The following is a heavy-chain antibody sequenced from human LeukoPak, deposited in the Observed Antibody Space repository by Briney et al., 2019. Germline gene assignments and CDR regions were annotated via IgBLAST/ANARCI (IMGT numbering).Heavy chain of an antibody. Sequence: SETLSLTCAVYGGSFSGYYWSWIRQPPGKGLEWIGEINHSGSTNYNPSLKSRVTISVDTSKNQFSLKLSSVTAADTAVYYCARGLRKSLRLFDYWGQGTLVTVSS. CDR2: INHSGST. CDR3: ARGLRKSLRLFDY. V-gene: IGHV4-34*01. J-gene: IGHJ4*02. D-gene: IGHD3-16*01. CDR1: GGSFSGYY.